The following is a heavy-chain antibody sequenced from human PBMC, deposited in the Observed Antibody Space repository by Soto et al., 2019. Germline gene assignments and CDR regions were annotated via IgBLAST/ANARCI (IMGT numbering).Heavy chain of an antibody. CDR3: VRVVAYRNPDF. V-gene: IGHV3-74*01. CDR2: INSDGSST. J-gene: IGHJ4*02. Sequence: EVQLVESGGGLVQPGGSLRLSCAASGFTFSSYWMHWVRQAPGKGLVWVSRINSDGSSTIYADSVKGRFTVSRDNVRNTLYLQMSSLRAEDTAVYYCVRVVAYRNPDFWGQGTLVTVSS. CDR1: GFTFSSYW. D-gene: IGHD4-4*01.